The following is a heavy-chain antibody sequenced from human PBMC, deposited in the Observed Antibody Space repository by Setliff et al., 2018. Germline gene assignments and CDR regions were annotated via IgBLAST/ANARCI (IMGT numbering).Heavy chain of an antibody. D-gene: IGHD3-3*01. V-gene: IGHV4-59*08. CDR3: ARVTGFSYMDV. CDR2: VYYSGTA. CDR1: GGSFTPYY. Sequence: SETLSLTCTVSGGSFTPYYWSWIRQPPGKGLEWIGYVYYSGTAYYNPSLKSRVTVIVDTSKNQFSLRLISVTAADTAVYFCARVTGFSYMDVWGKGTTVTVSS. J-gene: IGHJ6*03.